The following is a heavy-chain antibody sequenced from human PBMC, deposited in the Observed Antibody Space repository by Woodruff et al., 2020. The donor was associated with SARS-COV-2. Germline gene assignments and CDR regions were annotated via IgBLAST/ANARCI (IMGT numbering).Heavy chain of an antibody. V-gene: IGHV3-74*01. D-gene: IGHD6-6*01. CDR3: AREGSSSDAFDI. J-gene: IGHJ3*02. Sequence: GKGLVWVSRINSDGSSTSYADSVKGRFTISRDNAKNTLYLQMNSLRAEDTAVYYCAREGSSSDAFDIWGQGTMVT. CDR2: INSDGSST.